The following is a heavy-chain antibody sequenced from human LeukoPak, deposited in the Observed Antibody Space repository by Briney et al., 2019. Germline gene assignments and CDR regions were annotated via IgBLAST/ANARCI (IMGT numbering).Heavy chain of an antibody. Sequence: GGSLRLSCAASGFTFSNYWMTWVRQAPGKGLEWVANIKHDGSEDYYLDSVKGRFTISRDNSKNTLYLQMNSLRAEDTAVYYCARDAGAVAGFYYYYYMDVWGKGTTVTISS. CDR3: ARDAGAVAGFYYYYYMDV. CDR1: GFTFSNYW. CDR2: IKHDGSED. D-gene: IGHD6-19*01. V-gene: IGHV3-7*01. J-gene: IGHJ6*03.